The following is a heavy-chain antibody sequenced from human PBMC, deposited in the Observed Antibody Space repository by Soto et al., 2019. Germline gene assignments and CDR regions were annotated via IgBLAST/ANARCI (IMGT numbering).Heavy chain of an antibody. V-gene: IGHV3-30-3*01. CDR3: ASAPGEGAFDI. CDR2: ISYDGSNK. D-gene: IGHD3-16*01. Sequence: QVQLVESGGGVVQPGRSLRLSCAASGFTFSSYAMHWVRQAPGKGLEWVAVISYDGSNKYYADSVKGRFTISRDNSKNTLYLQMNSLRAEDTAVYYCASAPGEGAFDIWGQGTMVTVSS. J-gene: IGHJ3*02. CDR1: GFTFSSYA.